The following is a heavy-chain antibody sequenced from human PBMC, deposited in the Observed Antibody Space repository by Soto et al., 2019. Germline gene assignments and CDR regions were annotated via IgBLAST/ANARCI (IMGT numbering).Heavy chain of an antibody. CDR1: GYTFTSHA. CDR2: INSANGNT. J-gene: IGHJ4*02. CDR3: ARSPPDTYYYDSSDPPPLDY. V-gene: IGHV1-3*01. D-gene: IGHD3-22*01. Sequence: ASVKVSCKASGYTFTSHAMHWVRQAPGQRLEWMGWINSANGNTKYSQKFQGRAIITRDTSTSTAYMELRSLRSDDTAVYYCARSPPDTYYYDSSDPPPLDYWGQGTLVTVSS.